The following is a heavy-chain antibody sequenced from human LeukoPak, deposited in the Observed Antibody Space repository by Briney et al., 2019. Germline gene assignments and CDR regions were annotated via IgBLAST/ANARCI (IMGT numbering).Heavy chain of an antibody. CDR3: ARALYYYDSSGSTPFDY. CDR1: GYTFTGYY. J-gene: IGHJ4*02. CDR2: IIPIFGTA. V-gene: IGHV1-69*13. D-gene: IGHD3-22*01. Sequence: SVKVSCKASGYTFTGYYMHWVRQAPGQGLEWMGGIIPIFGTANYAQKFQGRVTITADESTSTAYMELSSLRSEDTAVYYCARALYYYDSSGSTPFDYWGQGTLVTVSS.